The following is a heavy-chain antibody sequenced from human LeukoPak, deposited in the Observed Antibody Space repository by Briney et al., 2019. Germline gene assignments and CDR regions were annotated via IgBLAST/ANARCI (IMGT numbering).Heavy chain of an antibody. D-gene: IGHD6-13*01. Sequence: GGSLRLSCAVSGFSVSGYWMTWVRQAPGKGLEWVANIKQDGSEKNYVDSVKGRFTSSRDNAENSLFLQMNSLRVEDTAVHYCAREWQGGIAAAGTRIEGDYWGQGTLVAVSS. CDR2: IKQDGSEK. J-gene: IGHJ4*02. CDR3: AREWQGGIAAAGTRIEGDY. V-gene: IGHV3-7*01. CDR1: GFSVSGYW.